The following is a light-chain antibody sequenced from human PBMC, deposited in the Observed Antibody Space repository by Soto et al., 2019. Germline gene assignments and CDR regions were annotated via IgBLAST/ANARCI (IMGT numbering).Light chain of an antibody. CDR2: EVS. J-gene: IGLJ3*02. CDR1: SSDVGGYNY. CDR3: SSYTSSSTLDV. V-gene: IGLV2-14*01. Sequence: QSALTQPASVSGSPGQSITIYCTGTSSDVGGYNYVSWYQQHPGKAPKLMIYEVSNRPSGVSNRFSGSKSGNTASLTISGVQAEDEADYYCSSYTSSSTLDVFGGGTKLTVL.